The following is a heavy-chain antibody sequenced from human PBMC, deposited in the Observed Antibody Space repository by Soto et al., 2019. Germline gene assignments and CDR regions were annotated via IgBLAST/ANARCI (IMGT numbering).Heavy chain of an antibody. Sequence: ASVKVSCKASGYAFTTLAMHWVRQAPGQSLEWVGWINTGNGKTKYSQKLQDRVTITRDTLASTTYMELSSLRSDDTAVYYCAKEPDYGDYFDYWGQGTLVTVSS. D-gene: IGHD4-17*01. CDR2: INTGNGKT. CDR3: AKEPDYGDYFDY. V-gene: IGHV1-3*04. J-gene: IGHJ4*02. CDR1: GYAFTTLA.